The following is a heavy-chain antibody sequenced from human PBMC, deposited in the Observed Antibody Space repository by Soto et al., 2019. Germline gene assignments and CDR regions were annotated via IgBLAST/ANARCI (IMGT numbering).Heavy chain of an antibody. Sequence: GESLKISCRVSGYRFTSYWIGCVRQRPGKGLEWMGIIYPRDSEARYSPSFQGQVTISVDKSINTAYLHWSSLKASDTAMYYCATRDYYGSGSYDSDDGYDIWGQGTRVTVSS. D-gene: IGHD3-10*01. CDR1: GYRFTSYW. CDR2: IYPRDSEA. V-gene: IGHV5-51*01. J-gene: IGHJ3*02. CDR3: ATRDYYGSGSYDSDDGYDI.